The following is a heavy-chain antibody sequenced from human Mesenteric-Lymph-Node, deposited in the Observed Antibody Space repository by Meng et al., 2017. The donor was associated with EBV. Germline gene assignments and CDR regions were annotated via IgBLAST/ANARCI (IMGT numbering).Heavy chain of an antibody. CDR1: GGSFNGYY. J-gene: IGHJ5*02. Sequence: QGERQQWGAGLLKPSATLSLPCAVDGGSFNGYYWSWIRQPPGKGLEWIGEINHSGSTSYNPSLKSRLTISVDTSNNQFSLNLASVTDADTAVYYCARGRMAARSPWFDPWGQGTLVTVSS. V-gene: IGHV4-34*01. D-gene: IGHD6-6*01. CDR2: INHSGST. CDR3: ARGRMAARSPWFDP.